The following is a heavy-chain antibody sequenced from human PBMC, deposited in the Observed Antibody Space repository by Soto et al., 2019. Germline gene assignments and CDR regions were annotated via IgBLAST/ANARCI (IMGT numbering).Heavy chain of an antibody. CDR1: RFTFSGYW. CDR2: IDTDGTGT. J-gene: IGHJ3*02. D-gene: IGHD1-26*01. CDR3: ARAVGDTNAFDI. Sequence: GSLRLSCAASRFTFSGYWMYWVRQAPGKGLMWVSRIDTDGTGTLYADSVKGRFTVSRDNAKNMLYLQMDSLRAEDTAVYYCARAVGDTNAFDIWGQGTMVTVSS. V-gene: IGHV3-74*01.